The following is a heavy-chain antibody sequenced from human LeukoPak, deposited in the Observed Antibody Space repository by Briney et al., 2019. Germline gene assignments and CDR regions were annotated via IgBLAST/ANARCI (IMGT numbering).Heavy chain of an antibody. J-gene: IGHJ4*02. CDR3: ARDKLGLGELSLYDE. V-gene: IGHV1-2*02. CDR1: GYTLTGYH. CDR2: MNPNSDGT. D-gene: IGHD3-16*02. Sequence: ASVKVSCKASGYTLTGYHMHWLRPAPGQGLAWMGWMNPNSDGTRSAQRVQGRVTMTRATSISTAYMELSRLTSDDTAMYYCARDKLGLGELSLYDEWGQGTLVTVSS.